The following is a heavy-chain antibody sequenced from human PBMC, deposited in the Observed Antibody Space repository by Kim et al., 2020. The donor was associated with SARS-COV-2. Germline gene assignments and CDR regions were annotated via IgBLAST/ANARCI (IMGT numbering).Heavy chain of an antibody. J-gene: IGHJ6*02. D-gene: IGHD5-12*01. CDR3: ARAYSGYDDWWYYYYYYGMDV. V-gene: IGHV4-31*03. CDR2: IYYSGST. Sequence: SETLSLTCTVSGGSISSGGYYWSWIRQHPGKGLEWIGYIYYSGSTYYNPSLKSRVTISVDTSKNQFSLKLSSVTAADTAVYYCARAYSGYDDWWYYYYYYGMDVWGQGTTVTVSS. CDR1: GGSISSGGYY.